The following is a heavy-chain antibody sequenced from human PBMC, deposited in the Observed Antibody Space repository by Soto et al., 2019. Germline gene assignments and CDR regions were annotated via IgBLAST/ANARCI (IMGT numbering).Heavy chain of an antibody. CDR3: VRVISSSSSLGLPYYYYGMDV. CDR2: IYYSGST. Sequence: SETLSLTCTVSGDSISSRNYYWGWIHKPPGKGLEWIGSIYYSGSTYFNPSLDSRVTMSVDTSKSQFSLKLSSVTAADTAVYYCVRVISSSSSLGLPYYYYGMDVWGQGTTVTVSS. D-gene: IGHD6-6*01. V-gene: IGHV4-39*02. CDR1: GDSISSRNYY. J-gene: IGHJ6*02.